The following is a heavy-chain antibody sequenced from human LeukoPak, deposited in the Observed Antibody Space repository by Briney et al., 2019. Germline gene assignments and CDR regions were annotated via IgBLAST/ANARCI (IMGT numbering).Heavy chain of an antibody. Sequence: PEASVKVSCKASGYTFTSYGISWVRQAPGQGLEWMGWISAYNGNTNYAQKPQGRVTMTTDTSTSTAYMELRSLRSDDTAVYYCARVAYYYDSSGYYSRTDAFDIWGQGTMVTVSS. CDR1: GYTFTSYG. CDR3: ARVAYYYDSSGYYSRTDAFDI. V-gene: IGHV1-18*01. J-gene: IGHJ3*02. D-gene: IGHD3-22*01. CDR2: ISAYNGNT.